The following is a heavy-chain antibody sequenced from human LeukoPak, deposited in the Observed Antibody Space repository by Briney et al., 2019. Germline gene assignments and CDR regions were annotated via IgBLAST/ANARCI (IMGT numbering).Heavy chain of an antibody. CDR1: GGTFSSYT. CDR2: FDPEDGET. CDR3: ATDRLDYGGNSRVGDFDY. V-gene: IGHV1-24*01. J-gene: IGHJ4*02. D-gene: IGHD4-23*01. Sequence: ASVKVSCKASGGTFSSYTISWVRQAPGKGLEWMGGFDPEDGETIYAQKFQGRVTMTEDTSTDTAYMELSSLRSEDTAVYYCATDRLDYGGNSRVGDFDYWGQGTLVTVSS.